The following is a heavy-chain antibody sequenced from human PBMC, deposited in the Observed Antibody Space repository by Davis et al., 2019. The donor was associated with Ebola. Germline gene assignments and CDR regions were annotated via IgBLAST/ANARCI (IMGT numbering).Heavy chain of an antibody. CDR2: INPNSGGT. V-gene: IGHV1-2*06. J-gene: IGHJ4*02. CDR1: GYTFTGYY. D-gene: IGHD1-26*01. Sequence: ASVKVSCKASGYTFTGYYMHWVRQAPGQGLEWMGRINPNSGGTNYAQKFQGRVTMTRDTSISTAYMELSRLRSDDTAVYYCARVLSYSGSSSLGYWGQGTLVTVSS. CDR3: ARVLSYSGSSSLGY.